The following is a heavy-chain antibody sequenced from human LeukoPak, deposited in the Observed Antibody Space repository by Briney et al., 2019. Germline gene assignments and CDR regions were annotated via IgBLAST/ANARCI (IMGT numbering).Heavy chain of an antibody. CDR2: ISYSGYS. J-gene: IGHJ4*02. CDR1: GGSMSGYY. D-gene: IGHD3-22*01. V-gene: IGHV4-59*01. CDR3: ARGRDYYDSSGSYGYFDY. Sequence: SETLSLTCTASGGSMSGYYWTWIRQPPGKGLEWIGYISYSGYSNYNPSLKSRATMTVDTSKNQFSLKLSSVTAADTALYYCARGRDYYDSSGSYGYFDYWGQGTLVTVSS.